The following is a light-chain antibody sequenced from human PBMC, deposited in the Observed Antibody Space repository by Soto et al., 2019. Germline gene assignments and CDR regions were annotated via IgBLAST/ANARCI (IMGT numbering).Light chain of an antibody. J-gene: IGKJ4*01. V-gene: IGKV1-12*01. CDR2: TAS. Sequence: DIQMTQCPSSVSASVGDRVTITCRASQDINKWLAWYQQKPGLAPNLVIYTASRLHGGGPSRFSGSASGTDFTLTISSLQPEDVATYYCQLGKSFPLTFGGGTKVDIK. CDR1: QDINKW. CDR3: QLGKSFPLT.